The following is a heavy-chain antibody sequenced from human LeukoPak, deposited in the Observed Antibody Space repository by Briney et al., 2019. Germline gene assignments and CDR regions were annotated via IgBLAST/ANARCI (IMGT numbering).Heavy chain of an antibody. CDR3: ARVSSGWPYSPFDY. CDR2: ISSSSSYI. D-gene: IGHD6-19*01. V-gene: IGHV3-21*01. Sequence: GGSLRLSCAASGSTFSSYSMNWVRQAPGKGLEWVSSISSSSSYIYYADSVKGRFTISRDNAKNSLYLQMNSLRAEDTAVYYCARVSSGWPYSPFDYWGQGTLVTVSS. CDR1: GSTFSSYS. J-gene: IGHJ4*02.